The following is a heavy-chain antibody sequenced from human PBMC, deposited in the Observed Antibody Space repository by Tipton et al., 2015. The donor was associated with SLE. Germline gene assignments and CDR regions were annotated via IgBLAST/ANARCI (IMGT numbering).Heavy chain of an antibody. CDR1: GFAFSNSA. CDR2: IGASGRT. D-gene: IGHD3-16*01. Sequence: SLRLSCAASGFAFSNSAMRWIRQPPGKGLEWVSSIGASGRTYYTDSVKGRFTISRDNSKNTLFLQMNSLRGEDTAIYYCAKTLGLIDPFDYWGQGALVTVSS. V-gene: IGHV3-23*01. CDR3: AKTLGLIDPFDY. J-gene: IGHJ4*02.